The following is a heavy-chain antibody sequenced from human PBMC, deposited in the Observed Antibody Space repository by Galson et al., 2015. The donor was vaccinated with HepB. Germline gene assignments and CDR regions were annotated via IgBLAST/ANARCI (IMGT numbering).Heavy chain of an antibody. D-gene: IGHD6-13*01. CDR3: ARDLSGQQLVAYYYYGMDV. CDR1: GDSVSSNSAA. J-gene: IGHJ6*02. Sequence: CAISGDSVSSNSAAWNWIRQSPSRGLEWLGRTYYRSKWYNEYALSVKSRITVNPDTSKNQFSLQLNSVTPEDTAVYYCARDLSGQQLVAYYYYGMDVWGQGTTVTVSS. CDR2: TYYRSKWYN. V-gene: IGHV6-1*01.